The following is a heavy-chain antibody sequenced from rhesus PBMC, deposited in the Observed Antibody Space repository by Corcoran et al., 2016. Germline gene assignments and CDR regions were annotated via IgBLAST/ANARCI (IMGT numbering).Heavy chain of an antibody. D-gene: IGHD3-16*01. Sequence: QVQLQQWGEGLVKPSETLSLTCAVYGDSISSNYWSWIRQPPGKGLEWIGRIRNGGSTNYHPSLKSRVTISIDTSKNLFSLKLTSVTAADTAVYYCARERSYYGSSYPDYWGQGFLVTVSS. CDR2: IRNGGST. J-gene: IGHJ4*01. CDR3: ARERSYYGSSYPDY. V-gene: IGHV4-160*01. CDR1: GDSISSNY.